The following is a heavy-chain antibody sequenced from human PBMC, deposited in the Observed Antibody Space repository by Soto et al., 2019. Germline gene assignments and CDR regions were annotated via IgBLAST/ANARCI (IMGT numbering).Heavy chain of an antibody. CDR3: ARDRCSSTSCFHLYYYYYGMAV. J-gene: IGHJ6*02. CDR1: GGTLSCYA. V-gene: IGHV1-69*06. D-gene: IGHD2-2*01. CDR2: IIPIFGTA. Sequence: PVTFSCMSRGGTLSCYAIIWVRQAPGQGLEWMGGIIPIFGTANYAQKFQGRVTITADKATSTAYMELSSVRSEDTAVYYCARDRCSSTSCFHLYYYYYGMAVWGQGTTVTVSS.